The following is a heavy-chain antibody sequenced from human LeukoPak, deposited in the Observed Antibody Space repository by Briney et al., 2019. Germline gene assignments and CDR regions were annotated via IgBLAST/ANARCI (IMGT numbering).Heavy chain of an antibody. D-gene: IGHD3-10*01. Sequence: GASVTVSFKTSGYTFTSYYIHWLRQAPGQRFEWMGWSEPKSGATKYEHFQGRVTMTMDTSISTAYMELSRLTSDDTAVYYCARGNFYDNKGYSPELRYWGQGTLVTVSS. V-gene: IGHV1-2*02. CDR2: SEPKSGAT. CDR1: GYTFTSYY. J-gene: IGHJ4*02. CDR3: ARGNFYDNKGYSPELRY.